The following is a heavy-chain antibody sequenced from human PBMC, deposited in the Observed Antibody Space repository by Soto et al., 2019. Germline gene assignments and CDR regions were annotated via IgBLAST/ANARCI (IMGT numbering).Heavy chain of an antibody. J-gene: IGHJ3*02. CDR3: ASPGYCSSTSCYEAFDI. CDR1: GYTFTSYG. CDR2: ISAYNGNT. D-gene: IGHD2-2*01. Sequence: ASVKVSCKASGYTFTSYGIIWARQAPGQGLEWMGWISAYNGNTNYAQKLQGRVTMTTDTSTSTAYMELRSLRSDDTAVYYCASPGYCSSTSCYEAFDIWGQGTMVTVSS. V-gene: IGHV1-18*01.